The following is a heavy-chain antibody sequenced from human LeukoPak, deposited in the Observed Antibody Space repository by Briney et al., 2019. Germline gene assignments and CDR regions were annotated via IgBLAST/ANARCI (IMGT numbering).Heavy chain of an antibody. CDR1: GYTFTSYY. J-gene: IGHJ4*02. Sequence: ASVKVSCKASGYTFTSYYMHWVRQAPGQGLEWMGIINPSGGSTSYAQKFQGRVTMTRDTSTSTVYMELSSLRSEDTAVHYCARGYCTNGVCYLFDYWGQGTLVTVSS. V-gene: IGHV1-46*01. D-gene: IGHD2-8*01. CDR3: ARGYCTNGVCYLFDY. CDR2: INPSGGST.